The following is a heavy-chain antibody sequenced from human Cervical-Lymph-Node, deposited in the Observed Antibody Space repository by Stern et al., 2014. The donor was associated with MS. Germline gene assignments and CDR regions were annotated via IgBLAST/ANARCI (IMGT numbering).Heavy chain of an antibody. Sequence: EDQLVESGGGLVQPGGSLRLSCAASGFTFSSDAMSGVRQAPGKGLEWVSAFRGSGGSTYYAASVKGRLPLSRAHSKHTPDLQLNSLRAEDTAVYYCAKSTVTSLSDYWGQGTLVTVSS. CDR3: AKSTVTSLSDY. D-gene: IGHD4-17*01. J-gene: IGHJ4*02. V-gene: IGHV3-23*04. CDR2: FRGSGGST. CDR1: GFTFSSDA.